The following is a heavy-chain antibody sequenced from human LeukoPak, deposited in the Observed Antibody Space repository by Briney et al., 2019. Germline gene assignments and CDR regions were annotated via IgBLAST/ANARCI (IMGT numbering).Heavy chain of an antibody. CDR1: GFAFSDYY. J-gene: IGHJ4*02. CDR3: ARDGLRSYDTSGYYSL. V-gene: IGHV3-11*04. CDR2: ISSSGNTL. Sequence: GESLKISCAASGFAFSDYYMSWVRQAPGKGLEWISYISSSGNTLYYADSVKGRFTISRDNAKKSLFLQMNSLRAEDTAVYYCARDGLRSYDTSGYYSLWGQGTLVTVSS. D-gene: IGHD3-22*01.